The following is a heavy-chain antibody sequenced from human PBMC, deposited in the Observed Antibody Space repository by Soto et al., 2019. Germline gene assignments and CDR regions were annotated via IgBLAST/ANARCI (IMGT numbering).Heavy chain of an antibody. V-gene: IGHV3-48*01. CDR3: ARDKALRFSFGPKVGFSLDP. CDR2: ISSSSSTI. J-gene: IGHJ5*02. Sequence: PGGSLRLSCAASGFTFSSYSMNWFRQAPGKGLEWVSYISSSSSTIYYADSVKGRFTISRDNAKNSLYLQMNSLRAEDTAVYYCARDKALRFSFGPKVGFSLDPWGQGTLVTVSS. D-gene: IGHD3-3*01. CDR1: GFTFSSYS.